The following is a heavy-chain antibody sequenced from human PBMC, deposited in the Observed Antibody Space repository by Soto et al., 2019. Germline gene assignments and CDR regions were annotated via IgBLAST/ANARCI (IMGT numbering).Heavy chain of an antibody. J-gene: IGHJ4*02. D-gene: IGHD2-15*01. CDR2: IYYSGST. Sequence: SETLSLTCTVSGGSISSSSYYWGWIRQPPGKGLEWIGSIYYSGSTYYNPSLKGRVTISVDTSKNQFSLKLSSVAAADTAVYYCARHRCSGGSCYFDYWRQGTLVTVSS. CDR3: ARHRCSGGSCYFDY. CDR1: GGSISSSSYY. V-gene: IGHV4-39*01.